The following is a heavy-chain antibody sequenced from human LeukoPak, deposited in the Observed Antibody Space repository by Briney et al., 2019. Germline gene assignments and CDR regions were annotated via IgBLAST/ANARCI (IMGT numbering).Heavy chain of an antibody. D-gene: IGHD3-3*01. CDR2: INPLSGGP. J-gene: IGHJ5*02. CDR3: AREGIKIFGGWAPFDP. V-gene: IGHV1-2*02. CDR1: GYTFTDNY. Sequence: GTSVKASCKASGYTFTDNYIHWVRQAPGQGLEWMGWINPLSGGPMYAQKFQGRVTMTRDTSLSTAYTELNGLKSDDTAIYYCAREGIKIFGGWAPFDPWGQGTLVTVS.